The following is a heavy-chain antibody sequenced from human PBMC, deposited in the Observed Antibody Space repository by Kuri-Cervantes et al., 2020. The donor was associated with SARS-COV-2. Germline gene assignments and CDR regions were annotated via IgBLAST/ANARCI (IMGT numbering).Heavy chain of an antibody. CDR3: ARKWELDYYYYGMDV. D-gene: IGHD1-26*01. Sequence: ASXXXSXXAXGYTFTSYGSSWMRQAPGQGLEWMGWISAYNGNTNYAQKLQGRVTMTTDTSTSTAYMELRSLRSDDTAVYYCARKWELDYYYYGMDVWGQGTTVTVSS. J-gene: IGHJ6*02. CDR2: ISAYNGNT. V-gene: IGHV1-18*04. CDR1: GYTFTSYG.